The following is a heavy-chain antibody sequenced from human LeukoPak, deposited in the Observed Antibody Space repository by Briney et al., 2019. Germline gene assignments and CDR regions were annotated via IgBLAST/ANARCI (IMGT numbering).Heavy chain of an antibody. CDR1: GFTFSTCT. Sequence: GGSLRLSCAASGFTFSTCTMNWVRQAPGKGLEWVSSISSGSGYIYYADSVKGRFTISRDNAKNSLSLQMYSLRADDTAVYYCARVFKVGIEVFDYWGQGTLVTVSS. CDR3: ARVFKVGIEVFDY. D-gene: IGHD2-21*01. CDR2: ISSGSGYI. J-gene: IGHJ4*02. V-gene: IGHV3-21*01.